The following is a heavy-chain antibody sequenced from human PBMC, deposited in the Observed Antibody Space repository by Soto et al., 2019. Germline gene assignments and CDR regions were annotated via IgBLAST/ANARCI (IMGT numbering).Heavy chain of an antibody. Sequence: PGGSLRLSCAASGFTFSSYAMSWVRQAPGKGLEWVSAISGSGGSTYYADSVKGRFTISRDNSKNTLYLQMNSLRAEDTAVYYCANIPKGRYIVVVPAAIGVEMDVWGKGTTVTVSS. CDR1: GFTFSSYA. J-gene: IGHJ6*04. V-gene: IGHV3-23*01. D-gene: IGHD2-2*01. CDR2: ISGSGGST. CDR3: ANIPKGRYIVVVPAAIGVEMDV.